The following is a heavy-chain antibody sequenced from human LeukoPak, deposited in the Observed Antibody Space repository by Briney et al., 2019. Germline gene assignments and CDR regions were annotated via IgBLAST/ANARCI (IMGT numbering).Heavy chain of an antibody. Sequence: SETLSLTCAVYGGSFGGYYWSWIRQPPGKGLEWIGEINHSGYTNYNPSLKSRLTISVDTSKNQFSLKLSSVTAADTAVYYCARRRQGDYDFWNGSPVWYMDVWGKGTTVTVSS. CDR2: INHSGYT. CDR1: GGSFGGYY. D-gene: IGHD3-3*01. CDR3: ARRRQGDYDFWNGSPVWYMDV. V-gene: IGHV4-34*01. J-gene: IGHJ6*03.